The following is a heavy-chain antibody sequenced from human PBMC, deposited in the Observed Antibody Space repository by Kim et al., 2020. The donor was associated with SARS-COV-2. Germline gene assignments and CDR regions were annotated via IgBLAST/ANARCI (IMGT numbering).Heavy chain of an antibody. Sequence: SLKSRGTISVDTSKNQFSLKLSSVTAADTAVYYCARGRINNVGVGTEFDHWGQGTLVTVSS. J-gene: IGHJ5*02. D-gene: IGHD3-3*02. V-gene: IGHV4-31*02. CDR3: ARGRINNVGVGTEFDH.